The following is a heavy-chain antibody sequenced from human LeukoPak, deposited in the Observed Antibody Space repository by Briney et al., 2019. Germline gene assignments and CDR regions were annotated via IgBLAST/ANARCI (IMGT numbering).Heavy chain of an antibody. D-gene: IGHD2-2*01. CDR1: GGSISSGDYY. CDR3: ARSCSSTSCYPKGYFDL. V-gene: IGHV4-30-4*01. Sequence: SETLSLTCTVSGGSISSGDYYWSWIRQPPGKGLEWIGYIYYSGSTYYNPSLKSRVTISVDTSKNQFSLKLSSVTAADTAVYYCARSCSSTSCYPKGYFDLWGRGTLVTVSS. CDR2: IYYSGST. J-gene: IGHJ2*01.